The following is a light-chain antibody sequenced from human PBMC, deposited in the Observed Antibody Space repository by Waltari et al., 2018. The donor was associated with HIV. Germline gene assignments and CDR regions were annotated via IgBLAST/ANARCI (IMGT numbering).Light chain of an antibody. CDR3: QQGYSSPYT. CDR2: AAS. V-gene: IGKV1-39*01. CDR1: QSISTY. J-gene: IGKJ2*01. Sequence: DLQMTQSPSSLSASVGDRVIITCRASQSISTYLNWYQQKPGKAPKLLIYAASNLQSGVPSGFSGGGSGTDFTLTISSLQPEDFATYYCQQGYSSPYTFGQGTKLEIK.